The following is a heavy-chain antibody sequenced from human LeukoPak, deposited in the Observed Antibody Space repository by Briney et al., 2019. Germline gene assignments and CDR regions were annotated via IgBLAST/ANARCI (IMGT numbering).Heavy chain of an antibody. J-gene: IGHJ6*03. CDR3: ARTTPAYYYYYYMDV. V-gene: IGHV4-4*09. Sequence: PSEPLSLTCTVSGGPISSYYWSWIRQPPGKGLEWIGYIYTSGSTNYNPSLKSRVTMSLDTSNNQFSLKLSSVTAADTAVYYCARTTPAYYYYYYMDVWGKGTTVTVSS. CDR2: IYTSGST. CDR1: GGPISSYY. D-gene: IGHD1-1*01.